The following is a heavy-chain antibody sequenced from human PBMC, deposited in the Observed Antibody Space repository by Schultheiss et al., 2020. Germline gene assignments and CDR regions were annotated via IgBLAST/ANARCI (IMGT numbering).Heavy chain of an antibody. D-gene: IGHD4/OR15-4a*01. Sequence: SQTLSLTCTVSGGSISSGGYYWSWIRQSPGKRLECIGFINYSGYTTYNPSLRSRVSISVDTSKNTFSLNLNSLTAADTAIYYCARGRNDYGGLFYDYWGQGHVVTVSS. CDR1: GGSISSGGYY. CDR3: ARGRNDYGGLFYDY. V-gene: IGHV4-61*08. J-gene: IGHJ4*02. CDR2: INYSGYT.